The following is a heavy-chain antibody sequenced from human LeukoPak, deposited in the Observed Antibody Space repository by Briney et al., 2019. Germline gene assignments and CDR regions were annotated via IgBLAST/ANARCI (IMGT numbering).Heavy chain of an antibody. CDR1: GYTFTSYG. Sequence: ASVKVSCKGSGYTFTSYGITWVRQAPGQGLEWMGWISAYNGNTNYAQKLQGRVTMTTDTSTSTAYMELRSLRSDDTAVYYCARGPIIDIAIVPAADEYYYMDVWGKGTTVTVSS. V-gene: IGHV1-18*01. CDR3: ARGPIIDIAIVPAADEYYYMDV. CDR2: ISAYNGNT. D-gene: IGHD2-2*01. J-gene: IGHJ6*03.